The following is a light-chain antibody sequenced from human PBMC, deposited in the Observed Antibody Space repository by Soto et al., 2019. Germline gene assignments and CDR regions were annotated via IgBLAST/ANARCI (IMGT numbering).Light chain of an antibody. CDR2: EVS. CDR3: SSKRSGTPFV. Sequence: QSALTQPASVSGSPGQSISISCTGTSSDVGRYNYVSWYQQHPGKAPKLMIYEVSNRPSGVSDRFSGSKSGNTASLTISGLQAEDEADYYCSSKRSGTPFVFGTGTKVTVL. J-gene: IGLJ1*01. CDR1: SSDVGRYNY. V-gene: IGLV2-14*01.